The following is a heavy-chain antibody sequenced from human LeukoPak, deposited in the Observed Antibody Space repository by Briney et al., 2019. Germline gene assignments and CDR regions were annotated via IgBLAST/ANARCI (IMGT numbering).Heavy chain of an antibody. D-gene: IGHD3-10*01. CDR1: GGSISSSSYY. CDR2: IYYSGST. CDR3: ARLGPSFGELDFDY. V-gene: IGHV4-39*01. J-gene: IGHJ4*02. Sequence: PSETLSLTCTVSGGSISSSSYYWGWIRQPPGKGLEWIGSIYYSGSTYYNPSLKSRVTISVDTSKNQFSLKLSSVTAADTAVYYCARLGPSFGELDFDYWGQGTLVTVSS.